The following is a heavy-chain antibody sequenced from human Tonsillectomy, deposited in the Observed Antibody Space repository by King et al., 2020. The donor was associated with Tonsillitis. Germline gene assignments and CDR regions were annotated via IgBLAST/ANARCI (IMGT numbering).Heavy chain of an antibody. D-gene: IGHD6-6*01. CDR2: INHSGST. J-gene: IGHJ6*03. V-gene: IGHV4-34*01. Sequence: VQLQQWGAGLLKPSETLSLTCAVYGGSFSGYYWSWIRQTPGKGLEWIGEINHSGSTNYNPSLKSRATISVDTAKNQFPLKLRSVTAADTAAFYCARGQITARPRSFYYYYMDVWGKGTTVTVSS. CDR1: GGSFSGYY. CDR3: ARGQITARPRSFYYYYMDV.